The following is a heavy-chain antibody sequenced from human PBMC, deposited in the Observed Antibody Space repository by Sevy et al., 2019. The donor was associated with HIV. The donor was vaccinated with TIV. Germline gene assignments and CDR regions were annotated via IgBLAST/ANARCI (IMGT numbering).Heavy chain of an antibody. D-gene: IGHD3-9*01. Sequence: SETLSLTCTVSGGSISSGDYYWSWIRQPPGKGLEWIGYIYYSGSTYYNPSLKSRATISVDTSKNQFSLKLSSVTAADTAVYYCARDRSATDWLPYGMDVWGQGTTVTVSS. CDR1: GGSISSGDYY. CDR2: IYYSGST. V-gene: IGHV4-30-4*01. J-gene: IGHJ6*02. CDR3: ARDRSATDWLPYGMDV.